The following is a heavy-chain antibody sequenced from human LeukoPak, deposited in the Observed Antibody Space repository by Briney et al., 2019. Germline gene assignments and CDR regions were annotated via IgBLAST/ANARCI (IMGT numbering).Heavy chain of an antibody. D-gene: IGHD2-15*01. CDR1: GFTFSSYA. V-gene: IGHV3-23*01. Sequence: GGSPRLSCAASGFTFSSYAMSWVRQAPGKGLEWISSITGSGANTFYADSVKGRVTISRDNSENMLHLQVNSLRAEDTAIYYCAKGISSQKIDWFDPWGQGTLVTVSS. CDR2: ITGSGANT. CDR3: AKGISSQKIDWFDP. J-gene: IGHJ5*02.